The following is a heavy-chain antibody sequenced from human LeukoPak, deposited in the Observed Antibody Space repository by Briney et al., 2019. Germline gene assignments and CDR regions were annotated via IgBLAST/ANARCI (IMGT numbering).Heavy chain of an antibody. J-gene: IGHJ4*02. CDR2: IIPIFGTA. V-gene: IGHV1-69*05. CDR1: GYTFTGYY. CDR3: ARDQLGVGADY. D-gene: IGHD3-16*01. Sequence: SVKVSCKASGYTFTGYYMHWVRQGPGQGLEWMGRIIPIFGTANYAQKFQGRVTITTDESTSTAYMELSSLRSEDTAVYYCARDQLGVGADYWGQGTLVTVSS.